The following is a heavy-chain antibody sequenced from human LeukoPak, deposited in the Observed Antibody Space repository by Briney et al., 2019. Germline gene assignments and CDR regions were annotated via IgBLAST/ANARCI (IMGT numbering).Heavy chain of an antibody. J-gene: IGHJ3*02. CDR3: ASDYYDSSGYYSAFDI. V-gene: IGHV3-21*01. D-gene: IGHD3-22*01. CDR1: GFTFSSYS. CDR2: ISSSSYI. Sequence: GGSLRLSCAASGFTFSSYSMNWVRQAPGKGLEWVSSISSSSYIYYADSVKGRFTISRDNAKNSLYLQMNSLRAEDTAVYYCASDYYDSSGYYSAFDIWGQGTMVTVSS.